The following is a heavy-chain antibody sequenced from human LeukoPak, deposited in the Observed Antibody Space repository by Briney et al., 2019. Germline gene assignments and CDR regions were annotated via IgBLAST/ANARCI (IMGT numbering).Heavy chain of an antibody. Sequence: PGGSLRLSCAAAGFTFSDYGMSWVRQAPGKGLEWVANIKQDGSEKYYVDSVKGRFTISRDNAKNSLYLQMNSLRAEDTAVYYCARGGWGSYRFEDYWGQGTLVTVSS. J-gene: IGHJ4*02. CDR2: IKQDGSEK. V-gene: IGHV3-7*01. CDR1: GFTFSDYG. CDR3: ARGGWGSYRFEDY. D-gene: IGHD3-16*02.